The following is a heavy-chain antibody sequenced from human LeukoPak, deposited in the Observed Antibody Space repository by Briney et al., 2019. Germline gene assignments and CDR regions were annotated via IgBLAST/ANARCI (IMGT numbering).Heavy chain of an antibody. CDR1: GFTFSSYS. J-gene: IGHJ2*01. Sequence: GGSLRLSCAASGFTFSSYSMNWVRQAPGKGLEWVSSISSSSSYIYYADSVKGRFTISRDNAKNSLYLQMNSLRAEDTAVYYCARDNYYDSSRQGYFDLWGRGTLVTVSS. V-gene: IGHV3-21*01. CDR2: ISSSSSYI. D-gene: IGHD3-22*01. CDR3: ARDNYYDSSRQGYFDL.